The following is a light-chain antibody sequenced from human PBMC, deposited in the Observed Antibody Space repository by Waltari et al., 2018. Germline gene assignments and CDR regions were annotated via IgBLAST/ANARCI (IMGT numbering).Light chain of an antibody. CDR3: SSYAGSIFVV. J-gene: IGLJ2*01. Sequence: ALTQPPSASGSPGQSVTISCIGTSSDVGGYNYVSWYPQHPGKAPKLMIYEVSKRPSWVPDRFSGSKSGNTASLAVSGLQPEDEADYYCSSYAGSIFVVFGGGTKLTVL. V-gene: IGLV2-8*01. CDR1: SSDVGGYNY. CDR2: EVS.